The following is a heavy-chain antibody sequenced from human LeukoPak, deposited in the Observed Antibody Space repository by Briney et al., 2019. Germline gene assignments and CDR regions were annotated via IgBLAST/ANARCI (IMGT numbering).Heavy chain of an antibody. Sequence: GGSPRLSCAASGFTFSSYAMHWVRQAPGKGLEWVAVISYDGSNKYYADSVKGRFTISRDNSKNTLYLQMNSLRAEDTAVYYCASSTNFDWPIQGFDPWGQGTLVTVSS. D-gene: IGHD3-9*01. CDR2: ISYDGSNK. CDR3: ASSTNFDWPIQGFDP. CDR1: GFTFSSYA. V-gene: IGHV3-30-3*01. J-gene: IGHJ5*02.